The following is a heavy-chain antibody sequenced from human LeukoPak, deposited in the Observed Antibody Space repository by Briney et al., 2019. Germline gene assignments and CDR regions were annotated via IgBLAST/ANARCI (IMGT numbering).Heavy chain of an antibody. V-gene: IGHV3-23*01. D-gene: IGHD3-22*01. CDR1: GFTFSSYG. CDR3: AKGYYDSSGYYTRHFDY. Sequence: PGGSLRLSCAASGFTFSSYGMSWVRQAPGKGLEWVSAISGSGGSTYYADSVKGRFTISRDNSKNTLYLQMNSLRAEDTAVYYCAKGYYDSSGYYTRHFDYWGQGTLVTVSS. CDR2: ISGSGGST. J-gene: IGHJ4*02.